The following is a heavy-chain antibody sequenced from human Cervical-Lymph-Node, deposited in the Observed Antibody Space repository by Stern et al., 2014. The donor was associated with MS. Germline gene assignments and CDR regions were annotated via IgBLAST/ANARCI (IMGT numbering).Heavy chain of an antibody. V-gene: IGHV4-59*08. CDR2: IYHSGST. D-gene: IGHD3-3*01. Sequence: QVQLQESGPGLVKPSETLSLTCTVSGASISHKYWTWIRQPPGKGLEWIASIYHSGSTNYNPYLKSRVTMSPDPSNIQFSLKLRLVTAADTAVYYCARSTPDLWSGYNYFDSWGQGILVIVSS. CDR3: ARSTPDLWSGYNYFDS. J-gene: IGHJ4*02. CDR1: GASISHKY.